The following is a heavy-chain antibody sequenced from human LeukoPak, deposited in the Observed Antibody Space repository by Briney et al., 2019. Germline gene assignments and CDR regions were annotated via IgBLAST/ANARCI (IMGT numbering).Heavy chain of an antibody. Sequence: PSETLSLTCTVSGGSISSNNYYWGWIRQPPGKGLEWIGSIYYSGSTYYNPSLKSRVTISVDTSKNQFSLRLSSVTAADTAVYYCARVSGSYSVRGYFDYWGQGTLVTVSS. CDR2: IYYSGST. D-gene: IGHD1-26*01. V-gene: IGHV4-39*07. CDR3: ARVSGSYSVRGYFDY. CDR1: GGSISSNNYY. J-gene: IGHJ4*02.